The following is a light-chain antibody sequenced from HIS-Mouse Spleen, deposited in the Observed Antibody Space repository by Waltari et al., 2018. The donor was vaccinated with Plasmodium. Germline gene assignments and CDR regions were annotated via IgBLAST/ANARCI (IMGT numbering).Light chain of an antibody. CDR1: QGSSSA. CDR2: DAS. Sequence: AIEFTQSPSSLSASAGARVTIPFRASQGSSSALAWYQQKPGKAPKLLIYDASSLESGVPSRVSGSGSGTDFTLTSSSLQPEDFATYYCQQFNSYPDTFGQGTKLEIK. V-gene: IGKV1-13*02. CDR3: QQFNSYPDT. J-gene: IGKJ2*01.